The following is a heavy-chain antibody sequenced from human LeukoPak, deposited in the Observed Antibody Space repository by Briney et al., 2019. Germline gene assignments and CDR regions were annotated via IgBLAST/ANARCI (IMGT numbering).Heavy chain of an antibody. V-gene: IGHV3-66*01. Sequence: GGSLRLSCAASGFTFSSYGMHWVRQAPGKGLEWVSVIYSGGSTYYADSVKGRFTISRDNSKNTLYLQMNSLRAEDTAVYYCARIIKDYYDSSGYYSDWFDPWGQGTLVTVSS. CDR3: ARIIKDYYDSSGYYSDWFDP. CDR2: IYSGGST. CDR1: GFTFSSYG. D-gene: IGHD3-22*01. J-gene: IGHJ5*02.